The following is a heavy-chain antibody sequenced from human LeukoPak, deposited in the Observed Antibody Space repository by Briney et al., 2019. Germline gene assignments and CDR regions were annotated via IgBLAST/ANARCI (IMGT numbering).Heavy chain of an antibody. Sequence: GGSLRLSCAASGFTFSSYAMSWVRQAPGKGLEWVSAISGSGGSTYYADSVKGRFTISRDNSKNTLYLQMNSLRAEDTAVYYCAKDVNYCGSGSYYNYWGQGTLVTVSS. CDR2: ISGSGGST. CDR1: GFTFSSYA. J-gene: IGHJ4*02. D-gene: IGHD3-10*01. CDR3: AKDVNYCGSGSYYNY. V-gene: IGHV3-23*01.